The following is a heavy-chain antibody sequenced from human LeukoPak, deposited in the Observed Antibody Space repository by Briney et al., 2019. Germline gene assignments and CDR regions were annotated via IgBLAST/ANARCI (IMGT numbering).Heavy chain of an antibody. Sequence: PGGSLRLSCGASGFTVSSNYMSWVRQAPGKGLEWVSVIYSGGSTYYADSVKGRFTISRDNSKNTLYLQMNSLRAEDTAVYYCASGGSGSYYNVGAFDIWGQGTMVTVSS. V-gene: IGHV3-66*01. CDR1: GFTVSSNY. CDR2: IYSGGST. CDR3: ASGGSGSYYNVGAFDI. J-gene: IGHJ3*02. D-gene: IGHD3-10*01.